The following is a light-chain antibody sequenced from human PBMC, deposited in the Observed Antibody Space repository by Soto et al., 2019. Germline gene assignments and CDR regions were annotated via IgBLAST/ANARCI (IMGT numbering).Light chain of an antibody. CDR1: SSDVGGNKY. CDR2: KVT. Sequence: QSALTQPASVSGSPGQSITISCTGTSSDVGGNKYVSWYQQYPGKVPKLLINKVTNRPSGVSYRFSGSKSGNTASLTISALLAEDEAADFCASSTSDSLYVFGTGTKVTVL. J-gene: IGLJ1*01. V-gene: IGLV2-14*01. CDR3: ASSTSDSLYV.